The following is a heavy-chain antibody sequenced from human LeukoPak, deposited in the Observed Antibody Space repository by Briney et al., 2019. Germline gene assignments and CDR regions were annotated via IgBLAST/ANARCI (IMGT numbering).Heavy chain of an antibody. CDR2: IWYDGSNK. CDR1: GFTFSSYG. V-gene: IGHV3-33*01. D-gene: IGHD3-9*01. CDR3: ARAYYDILTGWAPFDY. Sequence: PGGSLRLSCATSGFTFSSYGMHWVRQAPGKGLEWVAVIWYDGSNKYYADSVKGRFTISRDNSKNTLCLQMNSLRAEDTAVYYCARAYYDILTGWAPFDYWGQGTLVTVSS. J-gene: IGHJ4*02.